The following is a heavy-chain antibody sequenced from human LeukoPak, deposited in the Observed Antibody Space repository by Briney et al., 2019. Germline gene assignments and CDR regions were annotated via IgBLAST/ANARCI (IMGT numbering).Heavy chain of an antibody. J-gene: IGHJ5*02. V-gene: IGHV4-4*07. CDR3: ARDRSCGSSTSCRTLNWFDP. Sequence: SETLSLTCTVSGGSISSYYWSWIRQPAGKGLEWIGRIYTSGSTNYNPSLKSRVTMSVDTPKNQFSLKLSSVTAADTAVYYCARDRSCGSSTSCRTLNWFDPWGQGTLVTVSS. CDR2: IYTSGST. D-gene: IGHD2-2*01. CDR1: GGSISSYY.